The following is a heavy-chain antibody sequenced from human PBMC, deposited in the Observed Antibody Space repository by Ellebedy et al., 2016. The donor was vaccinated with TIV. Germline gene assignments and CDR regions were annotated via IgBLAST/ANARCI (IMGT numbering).Heavy chain of an antibody. Sequence: GESLKISCSASGFSFRSYWMGWVRQAPGKGLEWVANIYQDGSQKYYVDSVKGRFTISRDNAKNSLYLQMNSLKVEDTAVYYCARRGSYGDYAVQINNWFDSWGQGTLVTVYS. V-gene: IGHV3-7*01. J-gene: IGHJ5*01. CDR3: ARRGSYGDYAVQINNWFDS. CDR2: IYQDGSQK. CDR1: GFSFRSYW. D-gene: IGHD4-17*01.